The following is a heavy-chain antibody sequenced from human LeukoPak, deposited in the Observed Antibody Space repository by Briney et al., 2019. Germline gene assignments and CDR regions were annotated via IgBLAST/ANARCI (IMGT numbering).Heavy chain of an antibody. D-gene: IGHD6-6*01. CDR3: ARGISSSSKNYYYMDV. CDR2: ISYDGSNK. CDR1: GFTFSSYA. Sequence: GGSLRLSCAASGFTFSSYAMHWVRQAPGKGLEWVAVISYDGSNKYYADSVKGRFTISRDNSKNTLYLQMNSLRAEDTAVYYCARGISSSSKNYYYMDVWGKGTTVTVSS. J-gene: IGHJ6*03. V-gene: IGHV3-30-3*01.